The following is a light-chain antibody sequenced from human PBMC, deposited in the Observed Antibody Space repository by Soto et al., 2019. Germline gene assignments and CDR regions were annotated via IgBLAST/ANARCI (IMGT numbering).Light chain of an antibody. Sequence: QSVLTQPASVSGSPGQSITISCTGTNSDVGGYDYVSWYQQYPGKAPKVIIYEVSNRPSGISNRFSGSKSGNMASLTISGLQAVDEADYYCSSYTGTAPRVFGAGTKVIV. CDR3: SSYTGTAPRV. CDR2: EVS. CDR1: NSDVGGYDY. V-gene: IGLV2-14*01. J-gene: IGLJ1*01.